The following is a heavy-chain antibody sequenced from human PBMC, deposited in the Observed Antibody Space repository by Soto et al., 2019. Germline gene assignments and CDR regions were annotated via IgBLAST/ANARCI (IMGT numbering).Heavy chain of an antibody. Sequence: QITLKESGPTLVKPTQTLTLTCTFSGFSLSTSGVGVGWIRQPPGKALEWLALIYWDDDKRYSPSLKSRLTITKDTSKNQVVLTMTNMDPVDTATYYCAHSSARDRYYYDSSGYLVPFYFAYWGQGTLVTVSS. D-gene: IGHD3-22*01. CDR2: IYWDDDK. J-gene: IGHJ4*02. CDR1: GFSLSTSGVG. CDR3: AHSSARDRYYYDSSGYLVPFYFAY. V-gene: IGHV2-5*02.